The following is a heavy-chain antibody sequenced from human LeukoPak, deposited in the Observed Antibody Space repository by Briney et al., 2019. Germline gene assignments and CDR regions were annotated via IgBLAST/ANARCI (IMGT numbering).Heavy chain of an antibody. J-gene: IGHJ5*02. D-gene: IGHD2/OR15-2a*01. Sequence: DPSETLSLTCTVSGGSIRNKYCSWIRQPAGKGLEWIGRIYSSGNTNYNPSLKSRITMSVDTSKNQFSLKLNSVTAADTAVYYCARDDGSTTVLNWFDPWGQGTLVTVSS. CDR2: IYSSGNT. CDR3: ARDDGSTTVLNWFDP. CDR1: GGSIRNKY. V-gene: IGHV4-4*07.